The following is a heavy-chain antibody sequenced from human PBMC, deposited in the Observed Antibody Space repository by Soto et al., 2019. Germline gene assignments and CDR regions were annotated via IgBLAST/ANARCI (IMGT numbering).Heavy chain of an antibody. D-gene: IGHD3-10*01. CDR3: AKGYYGSGSYDY. Sequence: GGSLRLSCVVSEIIFSNYAMPWVRQAPGKGLEWVSAISGDGGSTYYTDSVKGRFTISRDNSKNTLYLQMNSLRVEDTAVYHCAKGYYGSGSYDYWGQGTLVTVSS. CDR1: EIIFSNYA. CDR2: ISGDGGST. V-gene: IGHV3-23*01. J-gene: IGHJ4*02.